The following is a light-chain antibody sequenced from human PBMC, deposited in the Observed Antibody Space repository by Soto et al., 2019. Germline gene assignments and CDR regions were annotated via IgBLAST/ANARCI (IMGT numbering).Light chain of an antibody. CDR1: HSVHRN. V-gene: IGKV3-15*01. CDR2: GAS. J-gene: IGKJ1*01. CDR3: EQYNIWPWA. Sequence: EIVMPQSPATLSVSPGESATLSCRASHSVHRNLAWYQQKPGQAPRHLLYGASTRATGIPARCSGSGSWTEFTHTFSSLQAEEFAVYYCEQYNIWPWAFGQGTKVEIK.